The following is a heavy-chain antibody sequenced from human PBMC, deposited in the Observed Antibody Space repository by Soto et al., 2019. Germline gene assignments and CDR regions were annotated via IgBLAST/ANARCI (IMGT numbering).Heavy chain of an antibody. CDR2: ITPMFGTP. CDR1: GGTFRRYT. J-gene: IGHJ4*02. CDR3: ARDGTLYDSSAYYYLY. Sequence: SVKVSCEASGGTFRRYTITWVRQAPVQGLEWMGGITPMFGTPNYAQKFQGRVTITADESTSTAYMELSSLRSEDTAMYYCARDGTLYDSSAYYYLYWGQGTLVTVSS. V-gene: IGHV1-69*01. D-gene: IGHD3-22*01.